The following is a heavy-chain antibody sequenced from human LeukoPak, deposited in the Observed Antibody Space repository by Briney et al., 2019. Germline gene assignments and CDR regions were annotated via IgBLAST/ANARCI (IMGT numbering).Heavy chain of an antibody. J-gene: IGHJ3*02. V-gene: IGHV1-18*01. Sequence: ASVKVSCKASGCTFTSYSISWVRQAPGQGLEWMGWISAYNGNTIYAQKVKGRVTMTTDTSTSTAYMELRSLKSDDTAVYYCARDVADAFDIWGQGTMVTVSS. D-gene: IGHD2-15*01. CDR2: ISAYNGNT. CDR1: GCTFTSYS. CDR3: ARDVADAFDI.